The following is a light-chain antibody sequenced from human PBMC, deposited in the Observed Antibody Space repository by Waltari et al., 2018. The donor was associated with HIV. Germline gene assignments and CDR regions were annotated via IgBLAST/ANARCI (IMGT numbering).Light chain of an antibody. CDR2: GAS. CDR3: QLYGASPTWA. V-gene: IGKV3-20*01. CDR1: QSVSSPF. J-gene: IGKJ1*01. Sequence: EIVLTQSPGTLSLSPGERDTLSCRASQSVSSPFLAWYQHKPGQAPRVLIYGASRGASGIPDRFMGGGSGTDFTLTITRLEPEDFAVYYCQLYGASPTWAFGQGTKVEIK.